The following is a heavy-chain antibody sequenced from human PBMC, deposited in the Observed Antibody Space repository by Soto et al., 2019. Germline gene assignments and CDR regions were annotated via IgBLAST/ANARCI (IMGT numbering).Heavy chain of an antibody. V-gene: IGHV1-69*01. CDR2: IIPIFGTA. CDR3: ARDPQMRSRSFHYYYGMDV. CDR1: GGTFSSYA. Sequence: QVQLVQSGAEVKKPGSSVKVSCKASGGTFSSYAISWVRQAPGQGLEWMGGIIPIFGTANYAQKFQGRVTTTADESTSRAYMELSSLRSEDTAVYYCARDPQMRSRSFHYYYGMDVWGQGTTVTVSS. J-gene: IGHJ6*02. D-gene: IGHD6-13*01.